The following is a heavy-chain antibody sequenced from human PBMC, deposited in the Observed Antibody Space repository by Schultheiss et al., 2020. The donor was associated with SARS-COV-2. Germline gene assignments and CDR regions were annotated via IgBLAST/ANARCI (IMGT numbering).Heavy chain of an antibody. J-gene: IGHJ4*02. Sequence: GGSLRLSCAASGFTFSSYEMNWVRQAPGKGLEWVSYISSSDNTIYYADSVKGRFTISRDNSKNTLYLQMNSLRAEDTAVYYCARDRAAVAGPDYWGQGTLVTVSS. CDR2: ISSSDNTI. CDR1: GFTFSSYE. V-gene: IGHV3-48*03. CDR3: ARDRAAVAGPDY. D-gene: IGHD6-19*01.